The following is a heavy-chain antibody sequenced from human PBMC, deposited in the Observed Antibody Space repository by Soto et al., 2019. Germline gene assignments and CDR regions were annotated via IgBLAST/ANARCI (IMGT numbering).Heavy chain of an antibody. D-gene: IGHD2-2*01. CDR2: IYYSGST. CDR3: ARTWEDIVVVPAAMQAMDV. J-gene: IGHJ6*03. V-gene: IGHV4-39*01. CDR1: GGSISSSSYY. Sequence: SETLSLTCTVSGGSISSSSYYWGWILQPPGKGLEWIGSIYYSGSTYYNPSLKSRVTISVDTSKNQFSLKLSSVTAADTAVYYCARTWEDIVVVPAAMQAMDVWGKGTTVTVSS.